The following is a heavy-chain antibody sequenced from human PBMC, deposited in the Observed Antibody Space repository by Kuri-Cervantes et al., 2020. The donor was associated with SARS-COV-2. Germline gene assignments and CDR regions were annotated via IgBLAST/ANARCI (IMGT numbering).Heavy chain of an antibody. Sequence: GESLKISCAASTITFSECRMSRVRQAPGKGLEWVSDISSSTSTKYYVGSVKGRFTICRDKARRSLYLQMNSLRAEDTAVNNCARNDFWSGYYFDYWGQGTLVTVSS. D-gene: IGHD3-3*01. J-gene: IGHJ4*02. CDR1: TITFSECR. CDR2: ISSSTSTK. CDR3: ARNDFWSGYYFDY. V-gene: IGHV3-48*01.